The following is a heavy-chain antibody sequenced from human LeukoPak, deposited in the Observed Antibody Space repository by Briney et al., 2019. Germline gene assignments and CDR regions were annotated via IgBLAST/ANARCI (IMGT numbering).Heavy chain of an antibody. CDR2: INIDGNIT. Sequence: GGSLRLSCAASGFTFSNYWMHWVRQAPGKGPVWVSRINIDGNITTYADSVKGRFSISRDNAKNALYLQMNSLRAEDTAMFYCAREFSGSIGRHFDYWGQGTLVTVSS. CDR1: GFTFSNYW. D-gene: IGHD2-15*01. J-gene: IGHJ4*02. V-gene: IGHV3-74*01. CDR3: AREFSGSIGRHFDY.